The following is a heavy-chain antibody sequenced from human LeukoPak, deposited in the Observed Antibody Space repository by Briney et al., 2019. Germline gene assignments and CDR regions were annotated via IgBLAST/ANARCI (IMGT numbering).Heavy chain of an antibody. CDR1: GFTFSTYG. J-gene: IGHJ4*02. CDR2: IWNDGSKK. D-gene: IGHD3/OR15-3a*01. V-gene: IGHV3-33*06. CDR3: AKGAFWTGYSEYFDP. Sequence: GGSLRLSCAASGFTFSTYGMYCVPHAPGKGLEWAALIWNDGSKKYYADSVKGRFTISRDNSKNTLYLQMNSLRAEDTAMYYCAKGAFWTGYSEYFDPWGQGILVTVSS.